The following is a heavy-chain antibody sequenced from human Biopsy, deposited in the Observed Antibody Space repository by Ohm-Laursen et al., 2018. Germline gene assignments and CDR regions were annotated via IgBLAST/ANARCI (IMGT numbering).Heavy chain of an antibody. J-gene: IGHJ1*01. CDR2: NIPILGTG. CDR1: GGTFGNYG. CDR3: ATKLTGYFHH. V-gene: IGHV1-69*06. Sequence: KVSCKTPGGTFGNYGVNWVRQAPGQGLEWLGGNIPILGTGNYAQKFQDRVTVAADTSTSTATMELRSLRSDDTAVYYCATKLTGYFHHWGQGTLVIVSS. D-gene: IGHD3-9*01.